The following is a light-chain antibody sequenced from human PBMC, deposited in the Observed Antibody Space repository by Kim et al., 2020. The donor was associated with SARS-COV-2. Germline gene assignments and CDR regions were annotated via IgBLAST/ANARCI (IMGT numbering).Light chain of an antibody. CDR3: QSYDNSLSGYV. Sequence: RGTTSCTGSISNIGAGYDVHWYQQLPATAPKLLIYGNSNRPSGVPDRFSGSKSDTSASLAITGLQAEDEADYYCQSYDNSLSGYVFGSGTKVTVL. CDR2: GNS. CDR1: ISNIGAGYD. V-gene: IGLV1-40*01. J-gene: IGLJ1*01.